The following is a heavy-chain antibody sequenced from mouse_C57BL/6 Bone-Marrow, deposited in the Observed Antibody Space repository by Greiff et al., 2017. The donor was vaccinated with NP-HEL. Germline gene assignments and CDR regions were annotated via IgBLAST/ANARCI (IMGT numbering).Heavy chain of an antibody. CDR3: ARDYSNFYAMDY. V-gene: IGHV1-55*01. D-gene: IGHD2-5*01. Sequence: VQLQQSGAELVKPGASVKMSCKASGYTFTSYWITWVKQRPGQGLEWIGDIYPGSGSTNYNEKFKSKATLTVDTSSSTAYMQLSSLTSEDSAVYYCARDYSNFYAMDYWGQGTSVTVSS. J-gene: IGHJ4*01. CDR2: IYPGSGST. CDR1: GYTFTSYW.